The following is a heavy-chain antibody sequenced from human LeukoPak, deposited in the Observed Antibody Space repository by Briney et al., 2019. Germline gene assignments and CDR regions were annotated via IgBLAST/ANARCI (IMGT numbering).Heavy chain of an antibody. CDR3: GSSIQRVGSRWLPFDF. CDR2: IYPGGSDT. V-gene: IGHV5-51*01. J-gene: IGHJ4*02. CDR1: GYSFSDYW. D-gene: IGHD6-13*01. Sequence: GEPLKISCKCSGYSFSDYWIGWRRQMPGKVLELRCIIYPGGSDTRYSPSFQGQVTISADKSISTAYLQWSSLKASDTAMYYCGSSIQRVGSRWLPFDFWGQGDLVTVSS.